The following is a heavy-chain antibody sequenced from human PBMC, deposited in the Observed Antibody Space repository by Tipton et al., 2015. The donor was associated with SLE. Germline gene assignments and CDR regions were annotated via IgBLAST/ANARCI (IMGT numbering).Heavy chain of an antibody. D-gene: IGHD3-3*01. Sequence: GSLRLSCAASGFTFNIHAMSWVRQAPGRGLEWVSSISGSGGSTYNADSVKGRFTVSRDNSQNTLFLQMNSLRVEDTGVYYCAKASMSNGYYRTNWFNLWGQGPLVTVSS. J-gene: IGHJ5*02. CDR3: AKASMSNGYYRTNWFNL. CDR2: ISGSGGST. V-gene: IGHV3-23*01. CDR1: GFTFNIHA.